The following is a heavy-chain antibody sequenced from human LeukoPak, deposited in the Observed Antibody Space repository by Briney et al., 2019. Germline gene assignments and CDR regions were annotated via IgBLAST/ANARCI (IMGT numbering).Heavy chain of an antibody. CDR3: ARDSTSEYDFWSGRDY. Sequence: ASVKVSCKASGYTFTSYYMHWVRQAPGQGLERMGIINPSGGSTSYAQKFQGRVTMTRDTSTSTVYMELSSLRSEDTAVYYCARDSTSEYDFWSGRDYWGQGTLVTVSS. V-gene: IGHV1-46*01. J-gene: IGHJ4*02. CDR2: INPSGGST. D-gene: IGHD3-3*01. CDR1: GYTFTSYY.